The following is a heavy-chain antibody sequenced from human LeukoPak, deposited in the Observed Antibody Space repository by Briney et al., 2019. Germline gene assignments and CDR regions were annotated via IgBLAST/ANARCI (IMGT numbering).Heavy chain of an antibody. V-gene: IGHV3-23*01. CDR2: ISGIGGSR. CDR1: GFTFNRYA. CDR3: AKTTGPATTVTSSGYMDV. D-gene: IGHD4-11*01. J-gene: IGHJ6*03. Sequence: GGPLRLSCAASGFTFNRYAMSWVRQAPGKGLEWVSGISGIGGSRYYGDSVKGRFTISRDNSKNTLCLQVNNPRAEDSAVYYCAKTTGPATTVTSSGYMDVWGKGTTVTVSS.